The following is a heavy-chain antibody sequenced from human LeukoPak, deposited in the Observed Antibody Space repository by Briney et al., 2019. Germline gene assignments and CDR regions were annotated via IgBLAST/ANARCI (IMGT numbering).Heavy chain of an antibody. D-gene: IGHD5-18*01. J-gene: IGHJ4*02. CDR3: AIGSGYSYVDY. CDR1: GFTLSIYD. Sequence: GGSLRLSCAASGFTLSIYDVHGVRQATGKGLEWVSGIGTAGDIYYSGSVKGRFTISRENAKNSLYLQMNSLRAGDTAVYYCAIGSGYSYVDYWGQGTLVTVSS. CDR2: IGTAGDI. V-gene: IGHV3-13*01.